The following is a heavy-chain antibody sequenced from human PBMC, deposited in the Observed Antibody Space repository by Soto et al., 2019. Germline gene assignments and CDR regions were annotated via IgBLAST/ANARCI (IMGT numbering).Heavy chain of an antibody. V-gene: IGHV3-53*02. Sequence: DVQLVETGGGLIQPGGSLRLSCAASGFSVSSDYMNWFRQDPGKGLEWVSVIYRGGSTYYADSVRGRFTISRDNSENTLFLQMNSLRAEDTAVYYCARATEWNALDIWGQGTMVTVSS. CDR3: ARATEWNALDI. CDR2: IYRGGST. CDR1: GFSVSSDY. D-gene: IGHD3-3*01. J-gene: IGHJ3*02.